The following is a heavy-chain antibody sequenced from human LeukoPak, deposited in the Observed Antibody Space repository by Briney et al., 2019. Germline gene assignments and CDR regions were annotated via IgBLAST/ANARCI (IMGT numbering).Heavy chain of an antibody. J-gene: IGHJ4*02. CDR3: ARVGRAAAGTRYYFDY. CDR1: GGSISSSNHC. V-gene: IGHV4-39*07. D-gene: IGHD6-13*01. Sequence: PSETLSLTCTVSGGSISSSNHCWGWIRQPPGRGLEWIGSICFSGSTYYNPSLKSRVTISVDTSKNQFSLKLSSVTAADTAVYYCARVGRAAAGTRYYFDYWGQGTLVTVSS. CDR2: ICFSGST.